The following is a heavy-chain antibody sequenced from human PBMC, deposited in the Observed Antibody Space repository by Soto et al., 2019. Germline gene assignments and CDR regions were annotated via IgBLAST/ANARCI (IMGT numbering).Heavy chain of an antibody. CDR2: IIPIFGTA. Sequence: SVKVSCTACGGTFSSYAISCVQQAPGQGLEWMGGIIPIFGTANYAQKFQGRVTITADESTSTAYMELSSLRSEDTAVYYCARGRRGYSPFDPWGQGTLVTVSS. CDR1: GGTFSSYA. V-gene: IGHV1-69*13. D-gene: IGHD3-22*01. CDR3: ARGRRGYSPFDP. J-gene: IGHJ5*02.